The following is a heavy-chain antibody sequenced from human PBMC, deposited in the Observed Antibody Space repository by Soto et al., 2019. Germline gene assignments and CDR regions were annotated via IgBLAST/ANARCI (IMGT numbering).Heavy chain of an antibody. V-gene: IGHV1-3*05. CDR3: ARAVAVAADFDY. CDR1: GYTFTGYA. Sequence: QVQLVQSGAEEKKPGASVKVSCKASGYTFTGYAMHWVRQAPGQRLEWMGWINAGNGNTKYSQKFQGRVTITRDTSASTDYMELGSLRSEDTAVYYCARAVAVAADFDYWGQGTLVTVSS. D-gene: IGHD6-19*01. CDR2: INAGNGNT. J-gene: IGHJ4*02.